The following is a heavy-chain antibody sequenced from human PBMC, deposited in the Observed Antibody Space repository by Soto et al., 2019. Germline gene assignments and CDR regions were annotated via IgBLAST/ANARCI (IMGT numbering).Heavy chain of an antibody. CDR3: AGPSIAGYYYYGMDV. V-gene: IGHV5-51*01. D-gene: IGHD6-6*01. J-gene: IGHJ6*02. CDR2: VYPGDSDA. Sequence: GESLKISCKGSGYSFTSYWIGWVRQMPGKGLEWMGIVYPGDSDARYSPSFQGQVTILADKSISTAYLQWSSLKASDTAMYYCAGPSIAGYYYYGMDVWGQGTTVTVS. CDR1: GYSFTSYW.